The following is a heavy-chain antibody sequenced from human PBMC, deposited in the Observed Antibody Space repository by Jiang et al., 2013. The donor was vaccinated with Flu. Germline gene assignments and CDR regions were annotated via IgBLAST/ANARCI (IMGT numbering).Heavy chain of an antibody. Sequence: SGAEVKKPGSPVKVSCKAPGVTFSSHHICWVRQAPGQGLEWMGRVIPSIGLADYAQKFQGRVTITAEKSTNTAYMELSSLRSDDTAVYYCARVEVSGDYGDWYFDLWGRGTLVTVSS. V-gene: IGHV1-69*04. J-gene: IGHJ2*01. D-gene: IGHD4-17*01. CDR1: GVTFSSHH. CDR2: VIPSIGLA. CDR3: ARVEVSGDYGDWYFDL.